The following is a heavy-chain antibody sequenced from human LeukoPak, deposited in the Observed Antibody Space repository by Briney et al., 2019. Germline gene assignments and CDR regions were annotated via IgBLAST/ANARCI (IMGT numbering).Heavy chain of an antibody. CDR2: INPNSGGT. CDR1: GYTFTGYY. D-gene: IGHD3-22*01. Sequence: ASVKVSCKASGYTFTGYYMHWVRQAPGQGLEWMGWINPNSGGTNYAQKFQGRATMTRDTSISTAYMELSRLRSDDTAVYYCARDAAPYYYDSSGYDYWGQGTLVTVSS. V-gene: IGHV1-2*02. CDR3: ARDAAPYYYDSSGYDY. J-gene: IGHJ4*02.